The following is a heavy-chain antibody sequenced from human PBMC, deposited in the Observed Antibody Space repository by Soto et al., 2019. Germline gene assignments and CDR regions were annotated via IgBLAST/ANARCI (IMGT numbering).Heavy chain of an antibody. CDR3: ARQNRPIDY. V-gene: IGHV4-39*01. CDR2: IYYSGST. Sequence: XTLSLSRTVSGASISTSRYYWGWIRQPPGKGLEWIGSIYYSGSTYYYPSLKSRVTISVDTSKNQFYLKMSSVTDADTAVYYCARQNRPIDYWGQGTLAPVSS. CDR1: GASISTSRYY. J-gene: IGHJ4*02.